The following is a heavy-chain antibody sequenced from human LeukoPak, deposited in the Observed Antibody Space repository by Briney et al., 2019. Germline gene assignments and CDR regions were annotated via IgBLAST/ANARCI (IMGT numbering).Heavy chain of an antibody. V-gene: IGHV3-74*01. D-gene: IGHD5-24*01. CDR2: IKSDGSET. CDR3: ARTDNLDY. CDR1: GFPLRSNW. Sequence: GGSLRLSCAASGFPLRSNWMHWVRQAPGKGLVWVSRIKSDGSETSYADSVKGRFTISRDNAKNTLYLQMNSLRAEDTAVYYCARTDNLDYWGQGTPVTVSS. J-gene: IGHJ4*02.